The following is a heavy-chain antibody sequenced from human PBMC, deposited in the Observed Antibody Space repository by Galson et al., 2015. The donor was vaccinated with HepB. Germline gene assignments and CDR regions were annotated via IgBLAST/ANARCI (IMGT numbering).Heavy chain of an antibody. J-gene: IGHJ5*02. D-gene: IGHD2-15*01. CDR3: ARGALVAVVGATQNNWFDP. CDR1: GYTFSSYS. V-gene: IGHV1-18*01. CDR2: ISAYDGNT. Sequence: SVKVSCKASGYTFSSYSITWVRQAPGQGLEWMGWISAYDGNTEYAQNLQGRLTMTTDTSRATAYMELRSLTSDDTAVYYCARGALVAVVGATQNNWFDPWGQGTLVTVS.